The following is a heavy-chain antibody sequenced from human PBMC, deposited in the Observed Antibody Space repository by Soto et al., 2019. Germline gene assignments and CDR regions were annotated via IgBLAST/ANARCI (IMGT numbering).Heavy chain of an antibody. CDR3: AKDPSIVVVPAAIQYFDY. Sequence: PGGSLRLSCAASGFTFSSYAMIWVRQAPGKGLEWVSAISGSGGSTYYADSVKGRFTISRDNSKNTLYLQMNSLRAEDTAVYYCAKDPSIVVVPAAIQYFDYWGQGTLVTVSS. D-gene: IGHD2-2*01. J-gene: IGHJ4*02. CDR1: GFTFSSYA. V-gene: IGHV3-23*01. CDR2: ISGSGGST.